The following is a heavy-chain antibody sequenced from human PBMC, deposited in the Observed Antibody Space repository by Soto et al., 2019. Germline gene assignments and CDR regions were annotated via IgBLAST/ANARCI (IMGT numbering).Heavy chain of an antibody. J-gene: IGHJ4*02. CDR1: GFTFSSYA. CDR3: AREEGSFDY. CDR2: ISYDGSNK. V-gene: IGHV3-30-3*01. Sequence: QVQLVESGGGVVQPGRSLRLSCAASGFTFSSYAMHWVRKAPGKGLEWVAVISYDGSNKYYADSVKGRFTISRDNSKNTLYLQMNSLRAEDTAVYYCAREEGSFDYWGQGTLVTVSS.